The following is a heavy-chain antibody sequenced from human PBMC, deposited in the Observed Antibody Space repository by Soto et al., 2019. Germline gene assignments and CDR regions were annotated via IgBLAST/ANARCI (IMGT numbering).Heavy chain of an antibody. D-gene: IGHD3-3*01. CDR1: GGSFSGYY. V-gene: IGHV4-34*01. CDR2: INHSGST. Sequence: PSETLSLTCAVYGGSFSGYYWSWIRQPPGKGLEWIGEINHSGSTNYNPSLKSRVTISVDTSKNQFSLKLSSVTAADTAVYYCAGGGFYDFWSGYYSGYYYYYGMDVWGQGTTVTVSS. CDR3: AGGGFYDFWSGYYSGYYYYYGMDV. J-gene: IGHJ6*02.